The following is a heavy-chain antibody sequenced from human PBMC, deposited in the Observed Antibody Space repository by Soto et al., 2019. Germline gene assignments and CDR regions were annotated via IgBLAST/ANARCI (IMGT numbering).Heavy chain of an antibody. CDR1: GFSFSTYS. CDR2: ISGGGSAT. J-gene: IGHJ5*01. D-gene: IGHD2-21*01. V-gene: IGHV3-23*01. Sequence: EVQLLESGGSLVQPGGSLRLSCAASGFSFSTYSMGWVRQAPGKGLEWVSAISGGGSATYYADPVKGRFTISRDNSKDTLYLQMNSMSAGDTAVYYCAKDIKGPWSNVIEDSWGQGSLVTVSS. CDR3: AKDIKGPWSNVIEDS.